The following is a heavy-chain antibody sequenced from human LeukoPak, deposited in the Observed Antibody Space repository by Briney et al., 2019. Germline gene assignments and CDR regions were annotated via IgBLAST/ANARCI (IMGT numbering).Heavy chain of an antibody. D-gene: IGHD3-9*01. Sequence: GGSLRLSCAASGFMFSYYDMDWVRQAPGKGLEWVGNISYDGSKIYYADSMEGRFTISRDNSKNTLYLQMNSLTAEDTAVYYCANLLDVLTGNDYWGQGTLVTVSP. V-gene: IGHV3-30*02. CDR2: ISYDGSKI. CDR3: ANLLDVLTGNDY. J-gene: IGHJ4*02. CDR1: GFMFSYYD.